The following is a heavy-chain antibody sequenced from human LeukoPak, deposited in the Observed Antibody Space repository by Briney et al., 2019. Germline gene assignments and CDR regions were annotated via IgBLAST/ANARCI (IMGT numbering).Heavy chain of an antibody. CDR2: IYHSGST. CDR3: ARDMRGSQQPPDY. V-gene: IGHV4-38-2*02. CDR1: GYSISSGYY. D-gene: IGHD3-16*01. J-gene: IGHJ4*02. Sequence: SETLSLTCTVSGYSISSGYYWGWIRQPPGKGLEWIGSIYHSGSTYYNPSLKSRVTISVDTSKNQFSLKLSSVTAADTAVYYCARDMRGSQQPPDYWGQGTLVTVSS.